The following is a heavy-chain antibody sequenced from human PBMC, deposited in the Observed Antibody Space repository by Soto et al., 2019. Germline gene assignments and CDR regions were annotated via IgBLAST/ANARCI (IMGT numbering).Heavy chain of an antibody. CDR2: ISYDGSNK. CDR1: GFTFSSYG. CDR3: AKSARGVVVIPLIGV. J-gene: IGHJ4*02. V-gene: IGHV3-30*18. D-gene: IGHD3-22*01. Sequence: SLRLSCAASGFTFSSYGMHWVRQAPGKGLEWVAVISYDGSNKYYADSVKGRFTISRDNSKNTLYLQMNSLRAEDTAVYYCAKSARGVVVIPLIGVWGQGTLVTVSS.